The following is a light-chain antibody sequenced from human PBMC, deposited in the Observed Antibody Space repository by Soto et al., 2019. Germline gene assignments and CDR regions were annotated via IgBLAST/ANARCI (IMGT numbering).Light chain of an antibody. CDR3: LQHHSSPYT. J-gene: IGKJ2*01. CDR2: AAS. Sequence: DIQMTQSPSSLSASVGDTVTITCRASQAIRNDLGWYQQKPGEAPKRLIYAASYLQDGVPSRFSGSISRTEFTFTISSLQPEDFGSYYCLQHHSSPYTFGQGTKMEI. CDR1: QAIRND. V-gene: IGKV1-17*01.